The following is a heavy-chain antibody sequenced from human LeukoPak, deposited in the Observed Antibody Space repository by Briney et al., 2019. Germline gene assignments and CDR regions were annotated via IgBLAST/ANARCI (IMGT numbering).Heavy chain of an antibody. CDR2: ISSSSSYI. J-gene: IGHJ4*02. Sequence: GGSLRLSCAASGFIFSNYWTSWVRQAPGKGLEWVSSISSSSSYIYYADSVKGRFTISRDNAKNSLYLQMNSLRAEDTAVYYCARIGGLDYGDYDEGIDYWGQGTLVTVSS. V-gene: IGHV3-21*01. CDR3: ARIGGLDYGDYDEGIDY. D-gene: IGHD4-17*01. CDR1: GFIFSNYW.